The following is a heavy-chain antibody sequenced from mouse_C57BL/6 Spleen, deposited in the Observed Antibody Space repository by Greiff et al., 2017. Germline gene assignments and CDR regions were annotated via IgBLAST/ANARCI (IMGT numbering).Heavy chain of an antibody. J-gene: IGHJ3*01. CDR3: ASPSNWTWFAY. Sequence: VKLQQPGAELVKPGASVKLSCKASGYTFTSYWMHWVKQRPGQGLEWIGMIHPNSGSTNYNEKFKSKATLTVDKSSSTAYMQLSSLTSEDSAVYYCASPSNWTWFAYWGQGTLVTVSA. CDR2: IHPNSGST. CDR1: GYTFTSYW. D-gene: IGHD4-1*01. V-gene: IGHV1-64*01.